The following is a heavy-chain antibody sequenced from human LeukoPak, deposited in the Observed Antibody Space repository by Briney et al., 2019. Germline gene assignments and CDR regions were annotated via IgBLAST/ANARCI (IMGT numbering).Heavy chain of an antibody. CDR1: GFSFTTHA. CDR3: AKDQDPHSYGSGSYAPFDY. V-gene: IGHV3-23*01. Sequence: GGSLRLSCVASGFSFTTHAMGWVRQAPGKGLEWVSHISGSGGSTKYSGSVKGRFTISRDNSKNTLYLQINSLGADDTAVYYCAKDQDPHSYGSGSYAPFDYWGQGTLVTVSS. J-gene: IGHJ4*02. CDR2: ISGSGGST. D-gene: IGHD3-10*01.